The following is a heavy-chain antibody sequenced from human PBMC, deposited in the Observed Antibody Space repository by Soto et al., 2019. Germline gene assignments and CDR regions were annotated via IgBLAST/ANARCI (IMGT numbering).Heavy chain of an antibody. J-gene: IGHJ4*02. Sequence: QITLRESGPTVVKPTQTVTLTCTFSGFSLNTPGGGVGWIRQPPGKALEWVALIYWDDDKRYNPSLKRRLVITNDSSKNQVVLTMTNVDPVDSATYYCAHLVTADDSEYFDLWGQGTLVPVSP. CDR2: IYWDDDK. CDR1: GFSLNTPGGG. D-gene: IGHD3-3*01. CDR3: AHLVTADDSEYFDL. V-gene: IGHV2-5*02.